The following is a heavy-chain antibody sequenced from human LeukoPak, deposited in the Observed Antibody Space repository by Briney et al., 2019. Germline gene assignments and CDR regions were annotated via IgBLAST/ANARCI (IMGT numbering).Heavy chain of an antibody. CDR3: ATSKEPTECFDP. J-gene: IGHJ5*02. V-gene: IGHV5-10-1*01. CDR1: GYSFTSYW. D-gene: IGHD3-3*01. Sequence: GESLRISCKGSGYSFTSYWISWVRQMPGKGLEWMGRIDPSDSYTNYSPSFQGHVTISADKSISTAYLQWSSLKASDTAMYYCATSKEPTECFDPWGQGTLVTVSS. CDR2: IDPSDSYT.